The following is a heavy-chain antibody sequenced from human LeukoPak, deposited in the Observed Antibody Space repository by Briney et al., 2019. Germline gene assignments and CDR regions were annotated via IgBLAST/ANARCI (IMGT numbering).Heavy chain of an antibody. CDR2: IYPGDSDT. D-gene: IGHD6-6*01. V-gene: IGHV5-51*01. CDR3: ARMSGIATRRGVDC. Sequence: GESLKISCKGSGYFFINYWIAWVRQMPGKGLEWMGIIYPGDSDTRYSPSFQGQVTISADKSISTAYLQWSSLKASDTAIYYCARMSGIATRRGVDCWGQGTLVTVSS. J-gene: IGHJ4*02. CDR1: GYFFINYW.